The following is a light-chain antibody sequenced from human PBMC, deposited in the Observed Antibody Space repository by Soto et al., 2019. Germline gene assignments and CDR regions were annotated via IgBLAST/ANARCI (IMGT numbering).Light chain of an antibody. CDR2: AVS. Sequence: IQMTQSPSSLSASVGDRVTLTCRAGQSVSTSLNWYQQKPGKAPKLLIYAVSTLHTGVPARFSGSGSGTEFALTISGLQPEDFAVYHCQQSYSTPPTFGQGTRVEIK. CDR1: QSVSTS. V-gene: IGKV1-39*01. CDR3: QQSYSTPPT. J-gene: IGKJ2*01.